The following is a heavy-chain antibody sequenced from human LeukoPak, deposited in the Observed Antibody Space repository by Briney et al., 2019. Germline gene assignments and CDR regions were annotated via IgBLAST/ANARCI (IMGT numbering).Heavy chain of an antibody. J-gene: IGHJ4*02. Sequence: SETLSLTCGVYDGSFIGDYWSWIRQSPGMGLEWIGQVYRSGSANYSPSLRSRVTISIDTSTKQFSLKLNSVTATDTAVYYCARHGGYYFDSWGQGTLVTVSS. D-gene: IGHD3-16*01. V-gene: IGHV4-34*01. CDR1: DGSFIGDY. CDR2: VYRSGSA. CDR3: ARHGGYYFDS.